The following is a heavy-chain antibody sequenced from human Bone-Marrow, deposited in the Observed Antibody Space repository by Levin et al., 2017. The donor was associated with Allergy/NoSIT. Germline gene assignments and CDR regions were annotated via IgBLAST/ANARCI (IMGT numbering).Heavy chain of an antibody. Sequence: PGGSLRLSCAASGFTFGDYYMGWIRQAPGKGLEWVSYMSNTGKTIYYADSVKDLFTISRDNGKNSLYLHMNSLRAEDTAVYYCAREGVYEGFDLWGQGTLVTVSS. CDR2: MSNTGKTI. J-gene: IGHJ4*02. V-gene: IGHV3-11*01. CDR3: AREGVYEGFDL. D-gene: IGHD3-16*01. CDR1: GFTFGDYY.